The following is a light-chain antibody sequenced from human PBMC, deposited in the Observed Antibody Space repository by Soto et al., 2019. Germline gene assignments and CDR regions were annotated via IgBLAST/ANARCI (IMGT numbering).Light chain of an antibody. V-gene: IGLV2-14*01. Sequence: QSALTQPASVSGSPGQSITISCTGTSSDVGGYNYVSWYQQHPGKAPKLMISEVSYRTSGLSNRFSGSKSGNTASLTISGLQAEDEADYYCNSYAGNNTWVFGEGTQLTVL. CDR2: EVS. J-gene: IGLJ3*02. CDR1: SSDVGGYNY. CDR3: NSYAGNNTWV.